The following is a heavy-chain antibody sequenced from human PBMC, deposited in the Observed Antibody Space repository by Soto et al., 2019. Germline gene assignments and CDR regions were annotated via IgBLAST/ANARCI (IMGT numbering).Heavy chain of an antibody. CDR3: ARRRTYCGRDCLDY. D-gene: IGHD2-21*01. V-gene: IGHV4-4*02. J-gene: IGHJ4*02. Sequence: QVQLQESGPGLVKPSGTLSLTCAGSGGSISSSNWWSWVRQPPGKGLGWIGEIYHSGSTNYNPSHKIRVTTSVDRSKNPCSLKLRSVTAADTAVYYCARRRTYCGRDCLDYWGQGTLVTVSS. CDR1: GGSISSSNW. CDR2: IYHSGST.